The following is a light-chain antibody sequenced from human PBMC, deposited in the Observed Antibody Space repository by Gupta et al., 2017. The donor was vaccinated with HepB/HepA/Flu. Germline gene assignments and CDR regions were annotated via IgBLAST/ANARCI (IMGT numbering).Light chain of an antibody. CDR1: SSNIGNNY. V-gene: IGLV1-51*01. J-gene: IGLJ2*01. Sequence: QSVLTQPPSVSAAPGQKVTISCSGSSSNIGNNYVSWYQQFPGTAPTLLMYDNNNRPSGIADRFSGSKSGTSATLGITGLQTGDEADYYCETWDTSLSAVVFGGGTKLTVL. CDR2: DNN. CDR3: ETWDTSLSAVV.